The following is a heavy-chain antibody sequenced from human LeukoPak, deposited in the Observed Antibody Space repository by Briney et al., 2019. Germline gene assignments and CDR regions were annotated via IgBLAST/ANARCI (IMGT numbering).Heavy chain of an antibody. CDR2: IYPGDSDT. Sequence: PGESLKISCKGSGYSFTSYWIGWVRQMPGKGLEWMGIIYPGDSDTRYSPSFQGQVTISADKSISTAYLQWGSLKASDTAMYYCARNMGSGDILTGYAPDYYYYGMDVWGQGTTVTVSS. V-gene: IGHV5-51*01. CDR3: ARNMGSGDILTGYAPDYYYYGMDV. D-gene: IGHD3-9*01. CDR1: GYSFTSYW. J-gene: IGHJ6*02.